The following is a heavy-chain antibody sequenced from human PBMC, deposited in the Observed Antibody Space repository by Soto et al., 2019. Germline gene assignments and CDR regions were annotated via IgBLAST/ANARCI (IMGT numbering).Heavy chain of an antibody. V-gene: IGHV4-34*01. D-gene: IGHD3-22*01. J-gene: IGHJ6*02. CDR2: INHSGST. CDR3: ARGAVGDYYDSSGYYQYYYYYGMDV. Sequence: PSETLSLTCAVYGWSLSGYYWSWIRQPPGQVLEWIGEINHSGSTNYNPSLKSRVTISVHTSKNQFSLKLSSVTAADTAVYYCARGAVGDYYDSSGYYQYYYYYGMDVWGQGTTVTVSS. CDR1: GWSLSGYY.